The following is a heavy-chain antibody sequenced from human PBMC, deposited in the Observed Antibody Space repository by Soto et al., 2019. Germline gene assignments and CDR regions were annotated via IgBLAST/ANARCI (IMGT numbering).Heavy chain of an antibody. Sequence: GGSLRLSCSSSGFTFGDYGMSWFRQPPGEGLEWVGFIRTKAYGGTAEYAASVKDRFTISRDDSKSIAYLQMNSLKTEDTAVYYCSRILYSNGLGYFQYWGQGTLVTVSS. J-gene: IGHJ1*01. V-gene: IGHV3-49*03. CDR2: IRTKAYGGTA. CDR3: SRILYSNGLGYFQY. D-gene: IGHD6-19*01. CDR1: GFTFGDYG.